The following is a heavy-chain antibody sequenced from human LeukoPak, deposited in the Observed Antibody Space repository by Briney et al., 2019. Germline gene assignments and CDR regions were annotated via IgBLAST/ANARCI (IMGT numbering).Heavy chain of an antibody. CDR3: ARLGDCSGGSCYTYYYYYGMDV. CDR2: IYPGDSDT. D-gene: IGHD2-15*01. CDR1: GYSFTSYW. Sequence: GESLKISCKGSGYSFTSYWIGWVRQMPGKGLEWMGIIYPGDSDTRYSPSFQGQVTISADKSISTAYLQRSSLKASDTAMYYCARLGDCSGGSCYTYYYYYGMDVWGQGTTVTVSS. V-gene: IGHV5-51*01. J-gene: IGHJ6*02.